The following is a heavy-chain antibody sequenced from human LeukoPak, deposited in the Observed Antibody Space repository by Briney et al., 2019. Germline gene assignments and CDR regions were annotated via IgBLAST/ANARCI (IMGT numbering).Heavy chain of an antibody. V-gene: IGHV4-39*01. Sequence: SETLSLTCTASGDSIGSSSYYWGWVRQPPGKGLEWIGSIYYSGSTYYNPSLKSRVTISVDTSKNQFSLKLSSVTAADTAVYYCARETSGKYWHDPWGQGTLVTVSS. D-gene: IGHD1-26*01. J-gene: IGHJ5*02. CDR2: IYYSGST. CDR1: GDSIGSSSYY. CDR3: ARETSGKYWHDP.